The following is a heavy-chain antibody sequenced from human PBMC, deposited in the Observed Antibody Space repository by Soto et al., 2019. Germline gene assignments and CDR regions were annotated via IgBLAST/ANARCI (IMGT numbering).Heavy chain of an antibody. D-gene: IGHD1-1*01. CDR1: GFSVSAYT. J-gene: IGHJ4*02. Sequence: QVQLVESGGGVVQPGRSLRLSCAASGFSVSAYTVHWVRQAPGKGLEWVAVISSDGNHKYYTDSVKGRFAISRYTSTNTVFLQMSSLGPEDTAVYYCARWEQPLFDYWGQGTLVTVSS. CDR3: ARWEQPLFDY. CDR2: ISSDGNHK. V-gene: IGHV3-30*09.